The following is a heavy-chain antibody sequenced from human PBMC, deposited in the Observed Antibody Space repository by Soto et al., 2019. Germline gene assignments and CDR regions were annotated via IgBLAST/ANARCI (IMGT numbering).Heavy chain of an antibody. CDR1: GFTFTTYW. V-gene: IGHV3-74*01. CDR2: INNGGSST. J-gene: IGHJ6*04. Sequence: PGGSLRLSCAASGFTFTTYWMQWARQAPGKGLEWVSRINNGGSSTNYADSVKGRFTISRDNAKDTLYLQMNSLRAEDTATYYCAMATLDIWGKGTTVTVSS. CDR3: AMATLDI.